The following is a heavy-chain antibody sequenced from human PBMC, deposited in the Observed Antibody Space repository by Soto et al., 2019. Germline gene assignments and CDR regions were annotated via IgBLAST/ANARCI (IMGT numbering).Heavy chain of an antibody. D-gene: IGHD3-3*01. Sequence: VQLLESGGILVQPGGSLRLSCTASGFTFSDYAMHWVRQAPGKGLERASSIKASAEHHADSVTGRFSISRDNSKNTLYVQMNNLRAEDTAVYYCAKDGGRFFNEFETWGQGTMVTVSS. CDR1: GFTFSDYA. J-gene: IGHJ3*02. CDR3: AKDGGRFFNEFET. V-gene: IGHV3-23*01. CDR2: IKASAE.